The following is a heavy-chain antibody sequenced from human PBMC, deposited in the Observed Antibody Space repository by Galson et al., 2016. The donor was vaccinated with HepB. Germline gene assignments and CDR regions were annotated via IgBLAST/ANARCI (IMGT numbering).Heavy chain of an antibody. J-gene: IGHJ4*02. D-gene: IGHD3-10*01. CDR1: GFTFSSYA. CDR2: ISHDGSNK. Sequence: SLRLSCAASGFTFSSYAMHWVRQAPGKGLEWVAVISHDGSNKYFAGSVKGRFTISRDNPKNTLYLQMSSQRAEDTAVYYCARDHLEYSFSGSYYNAWGSPDYWGQGTLVTVSS. CDR3: ARDHLEYSFSGSYYNAWGSPDY. V-gene: IGHV3-30-3*01.